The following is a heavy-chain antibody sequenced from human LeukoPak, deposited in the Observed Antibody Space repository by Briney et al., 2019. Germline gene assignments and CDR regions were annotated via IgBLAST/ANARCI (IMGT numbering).Heavy chain of an antibody. Sequence: GESLKISCKGSGYSFTSYWIGWVRQMPGKDLEWMGIVYPGDSDTRYSPSFQGQVTISADKSISTAYLQWSSLKASDTAMYYCARHSVEVWADYWGQGALVTVSS. V-gene: IGHV5-51*01. CDR2: VYPGDSDT. J-gene: IGHJ4*02. D-gene: IGHD5-24*01. CDR3: ARHSVEVWADY. CDR1: GYSFTSYW.